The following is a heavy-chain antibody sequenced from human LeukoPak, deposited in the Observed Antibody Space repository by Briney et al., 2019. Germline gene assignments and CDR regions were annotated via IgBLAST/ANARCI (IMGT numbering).Heavy chain of an antibody. CDR1: GGSFSGYY. CDR2: INHSGST. D-gene: IGHD6-13*01. Sequence: PSETLSLTCAVYGGSFSGYYWSWIRQPPGKGLEWIGEINHSGSTNYNPSLKSRVTISVDTSKNQFSLKLSSVPAADTAVYYCARVKGGVAAFDYWGQGTLVTVSS. V-gene: IGHV4-34*01. CDR3: ARVKGGVAAFDY. J-gene: IGHJ4*02.